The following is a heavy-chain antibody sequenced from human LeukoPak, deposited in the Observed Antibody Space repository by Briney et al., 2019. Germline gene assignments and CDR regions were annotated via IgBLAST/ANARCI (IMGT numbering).Heavy chain of an antibody. CDR1: GFTFSRYS. V-gene: IGHV3-21*01. CDR2: ISSSSSYI. CDR3: AREDFGYDILTGYYIQGWFDP. Sequence: GGSLRLSCAASGFTFSRYSMNWVRQAPGKGLEWVSSISSSSSYIYYADSVKGRFTISRDNAKNSLYLQMNSLGAEDTAVYYCAREDFGYDILTGYYIQGWFDPWGQGTLVTVSS. D-gene: IGHD3-9*01. J-gene: IGHJ5*02.